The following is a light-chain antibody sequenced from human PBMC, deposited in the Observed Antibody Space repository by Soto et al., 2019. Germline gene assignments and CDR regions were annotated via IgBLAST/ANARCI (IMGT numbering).Light chain of an antibody. CDR1: QTINSY. Sequence: DGQMTQSPSSLSASVGDIVTITCRASQTINSYLNWYQQKPGKAPKLLIYAASSFKSGVPSRFSGSGSGTDFTLTISNLQPEDFATYYCQQSYSTFKTFGQGTKVESK. CDR3: QQSYSTFKT. V-gene: IGKV1-39*01. CDR2: AAS. J-gene: IGKJ1*01.